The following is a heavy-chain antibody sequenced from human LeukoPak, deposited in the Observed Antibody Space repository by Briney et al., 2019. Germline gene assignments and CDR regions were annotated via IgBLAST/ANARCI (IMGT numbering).Heavy chain of an antibody. D-gene: IGHD3-16*01. V-gene: IGHV3-21*01. CDR1: GFTFSSYS. J-gene: IGHJ4*02. CDR2: ISSSSSYV. CDR3: ARDYAYDYDY. Sequence: PGGSLRLSCAASGFTFSSYSMNWVRQAAGEGLEWVSSISSSSSYVYYADSVKGRFTISRDNAKNSLYLQMNSLRAEDTALYYCARDYAYDYDYWGQGTLVTVSS.